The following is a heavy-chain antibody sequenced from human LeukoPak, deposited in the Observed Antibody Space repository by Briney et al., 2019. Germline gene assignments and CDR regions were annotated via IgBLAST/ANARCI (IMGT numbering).Heavy chain of an antibody. CDR2: MNPNNSDI. V-gene: IGHV1-8*01. D-gene: IGHD1-14*01. Sequence: ASVKVSCKASGYTFTSYHINWVRQATGQGLEWVGWMNPNNSDIGYAQKFQGRVAMTRNTSIGTAYMELSSLRSEDTAIYYCVRVPPGTTIYAYWGQGTLVTVSS. CDR3: VRVPPGTTIYAY. J-gene: IGHJ4*02. CDR1: GYTFTSYH.